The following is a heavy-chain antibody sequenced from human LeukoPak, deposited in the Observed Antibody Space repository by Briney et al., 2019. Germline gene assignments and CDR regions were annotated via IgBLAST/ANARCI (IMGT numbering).Heavy chain of an antibody. CDR1: GYTFTGYG. CDR2: INTNTGNP. CDR3: ARGIPVYGSSWSYYFDY. V-gene: IGHV7-4-1*02. D-gene: IGHD6-13*01. J-gene: IGHJ4*02. Sequence: ASVTVSCKASGYTFTGYGISWVRQAPGQGLEWIGWINTNTGNPTYAQGFTGRFVFSLDTSVSTAYLQISNLKAEDTAVYYCARGIPVYGSSWSYYFDYWGQGTLVTVSS.